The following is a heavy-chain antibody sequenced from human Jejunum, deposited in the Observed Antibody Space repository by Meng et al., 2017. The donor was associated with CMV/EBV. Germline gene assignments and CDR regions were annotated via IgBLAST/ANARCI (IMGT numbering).Heavy chain of an antibody. CDR1: GGSISGYY. Sequence: QVPLQVAGPGLGKPSETLSLTCTVSGGSISGYYWNWIRQPAGKGLEWIGRVYMSGSTNYNPSLRSRVAMSVDTSKTQFSLRLTSVTAADTAVYYCARDRMAAPGTFEYWGQGTLVTVSS. V-gene: IGHV4-4*07. D-gene: IGHD6-13*01. CDR3: ARDRMAAPGTFEY. CDR2: VYMSGST. J-gene: IGHJ4*02.